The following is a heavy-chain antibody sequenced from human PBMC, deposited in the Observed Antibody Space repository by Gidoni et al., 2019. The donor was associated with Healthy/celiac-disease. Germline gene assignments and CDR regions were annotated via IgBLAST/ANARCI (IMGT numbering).Heavy chain of an antibody. CDR2: IYWDDDK. Sequence: QITLKESGPTLVKPTQTLTLTCTFSGFPLSTSGVGVGWIRQPPGKALEWLALIYWDDDKRYSPSLKSRLTITKDTSKNQVVLTMTNMDPVDTATYYCAHSHSISYYYGSGSYSEGDFDYWGQGTLVTVSS. CDR3: AHSHSISYYYGSGSYSEGDFDY. J-gene: IGHJ4*02. D-gene: IGHD3-10*01. V-gene: IGHV2-5*02. CDR1: GFPLSTSGVG.